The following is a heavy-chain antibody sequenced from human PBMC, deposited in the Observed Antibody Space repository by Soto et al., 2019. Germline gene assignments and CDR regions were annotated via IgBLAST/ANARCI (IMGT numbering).Heavy chain of an antibody. J-gene: IGHJ4*02. V-gene: IGHV3-21*04. D-gene: IGHD6-19*01. Sequence: GSLRLSCAASGFTFSSYSMNWVRQAPGKGLEWVSSISSSSTYIGYADSVKGRFTISRDNAKNSLYLQMNSLRAEDTALYYCAKGRSSGWSHFDYWGQGTLVTVSS. CDR2: ISSSSTYI. CDR1: GFTFSSYS. CDR3: AKGRSSGWSHFDY.